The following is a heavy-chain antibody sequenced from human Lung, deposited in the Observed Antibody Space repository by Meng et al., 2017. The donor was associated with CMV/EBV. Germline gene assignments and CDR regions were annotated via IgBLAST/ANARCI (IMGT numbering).Heavy chain of an antibody. V-gene: IGHV4-59*01. J-gene: IGHJ6*02. Sequence: CTVSGGSISTYYWNWLRQLPGKGLEWIGYISNSGSTDYNPSLKSRVTISVDTSKNQFSLKLTSVTAADTAVYYCARFDMDVEGYYGMDVWGQGTTVTVSS. CDR2: ISNSGST. CDR3: ARFDMDVEGYYGMDV. D-gene: IGHD2-15*01. CDR1: GGSISTYY.